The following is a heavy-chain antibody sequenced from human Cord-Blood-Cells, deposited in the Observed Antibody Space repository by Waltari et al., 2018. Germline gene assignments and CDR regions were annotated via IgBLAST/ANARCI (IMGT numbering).Heavy chain of an antibody. D-gene: IGHD3-22*01. Sequence: QVQLVQSGAEVKKPGSSVKVSCKASGGTFSSYAISWVRQAPGQGLEWMGGIIPIFGTANYAQKFQGRVTITADESTSTAYMELSSLRTEDTAVYYCARGSYDSSGYYYYYYYGMDVWGQGTTVTVSS. CDR3: ARGSYDSSGYYYYYYYGMDV. CDR1: GGTFSSYA. CDR2: IIPIFGTA. J-gene: IGHJ6*02. V-gene: IGHV1-69*01.